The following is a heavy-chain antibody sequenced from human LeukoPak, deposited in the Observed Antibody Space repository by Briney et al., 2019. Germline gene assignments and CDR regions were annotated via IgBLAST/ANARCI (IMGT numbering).Heavy chain of an antibody. CDR2: ISYTGST. V-gene: IGHV4-61*01. J-gene: IGHJ5*02. CDR1: GGSVSSGSYY. CDR3: ARENRWELRFDP. Sequence: PSETLSLTCTASGGSVSSGSYYWSWIRQPPGKGLEWIGYISYTGSTNYNPSLKSRVTISVDTSKNQFSLKLSSVTAADTAVYYCARENRWELRFDPWGQGTLVTVSS. D-gene: IGHD1-26*01.